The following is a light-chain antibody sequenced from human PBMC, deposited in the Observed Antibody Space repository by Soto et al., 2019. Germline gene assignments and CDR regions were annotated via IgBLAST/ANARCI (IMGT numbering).Light chain of an antibody. Sequence: QSALTQPPSASGSPGQSVTISCTGTSSDVGKYDYVSWFQHHPGKAPKLIIYEVSKRPSGVPDRFSGSKSDNTASLTISGLQAEDEGDYYCCSYAGDYMFVFGTGTKLTVL. V-gene: IGLV2-8*01. CDR2: EVS. CDR1: SSDVGKYDY. J-gene: IGLJ1*01. CDR3: CSYAGDYMFV.